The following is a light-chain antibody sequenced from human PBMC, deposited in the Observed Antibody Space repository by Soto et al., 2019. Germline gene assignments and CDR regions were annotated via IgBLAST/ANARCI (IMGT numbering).Light chain of an antibody. CDR2: NVY. V-gene: IGLV2-14*03. J-gene: IGLJ1*01. CDR1: SSDVGAYNF. CDR3: SAYTGIQTYV. Sequence: QSVLTQPASVSGCPGQSITISCTGTSSDVGAYNFVSWHQQHPGKAPKLMIYNVYDRPSGISYRFSGSKSGNTASLTISGLQGEDEADYYCSAYTGIQTYVFGSGTNATV.